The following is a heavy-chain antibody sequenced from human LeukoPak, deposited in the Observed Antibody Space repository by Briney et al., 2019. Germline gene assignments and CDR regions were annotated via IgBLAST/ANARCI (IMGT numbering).Heavy chain of an antibody. CDR1: GGSISSYF. CDR2: IYYSGNT. D-gene: IGHD2-21*01. J-gene: IGHJ4*02. CDR3: ARGFYSASSFDY. Sequence: PSETLSLTCTVSGGSISSYFWNWIRQPPGKGLEWIGYIYYSGNTDYNPSLKSRVTISVDTSKNQLSLNLSSVTAADTAVYYCARGFYSASSFDYWGQGTLVTVSS. V-gene: IGHV4-59*01.